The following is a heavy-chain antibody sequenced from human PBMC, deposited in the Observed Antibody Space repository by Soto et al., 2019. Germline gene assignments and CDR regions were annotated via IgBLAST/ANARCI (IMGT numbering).Heavy chain of an antibody. CDR1: SGSFSGYY. V-gene: IGHV4-34*01. CDR2: INHSGST. D-gene: IGHD2-2*01. CDR3: ARGSHQLPQRYYYYYYMDV. J-gene: IGHJ6*02. Sequence: SETLSLTCAVYSGSFSGYYWSWIRQPPGKGLEWIGEINHSGSTNYNPSLKSRVTISVDTSKNQFSLKLSSVTAADAAVYYCARGSHQLPQRYYYYYYMDVWGQGTTVTVSS.